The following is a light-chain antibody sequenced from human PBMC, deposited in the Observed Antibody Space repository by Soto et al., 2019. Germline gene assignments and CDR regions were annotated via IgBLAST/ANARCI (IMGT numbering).Light chain of an antibody. CDR2: GVS. CDR1: HSVSSN. CDR3: QQYNNWPFS. J-gene: IGKJ5*01. V-gene: IGKV3-15*01. Sequence: EIVMTQSPATLSVSPGERATLYCRASHSVSSNVAWYQHKPGQAPRPLIYGVSTRATGIPARFSGSGSGTEFTLTISGLQSEDFALYFCQQYNNWPFSFGPGTRLEI.